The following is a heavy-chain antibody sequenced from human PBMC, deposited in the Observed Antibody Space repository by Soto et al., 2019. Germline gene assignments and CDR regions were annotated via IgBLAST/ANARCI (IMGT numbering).Heavy chain of an antibody. Sequence: QVQLVQSGAEVKKPGSSVKVSCKASGGTFSSYAISWVRQAPGQGLEWMGGIIPIFGTANYAQKFQGRVTITADESTXIAXMXRSSLRSEDTAVYYCARPSGYCSGGSCYPGKGWFDPWGQGTLVTVSS. J-gene: IGHJ5*02. CDR1: GGTFSSYA. CDR2: IIPIFGTA. CDR3: ARPSGYCSGGSCYPGKGWFDP. D-gene: IGHD2-15*01. V-gene: IGHV1-69*12.